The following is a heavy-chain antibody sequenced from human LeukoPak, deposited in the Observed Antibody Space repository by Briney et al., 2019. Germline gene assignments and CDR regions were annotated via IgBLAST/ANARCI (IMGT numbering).Heavy chain of an antibody. J-gene: IGHJ5*02. V-gene: IGHV1-2*02. CDR3: ARNYCSSTSCYTRWWFDP. Sequence: GASVKVSCKASGYTFTGYYMHWVRQAPGQGLEWMGWINPNSDGTNYAQKFQGRVTMTRDTSISTAYMELSRLRSDDTAVYYCARNYCSSTSCYTRWWFDPWGQGTLVTVSS. CDR2: INPNSDGT. D-gene: IGHD2-2*02. CDR1: GYTFTGYY.